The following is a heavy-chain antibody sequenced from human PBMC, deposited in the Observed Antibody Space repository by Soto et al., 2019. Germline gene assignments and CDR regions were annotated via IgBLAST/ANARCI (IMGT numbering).Heavy chain of an antibody. Sequence: QVQLQESGPGLVKPSQTLSLTCTVSGGSISSDDDFWTWIRQPPGKGLEWIGYIYYSGSTYYNPSLKSRLTMSVDTSKNQFSLKLSSVTAADTAVYYCARDRAKWKDYYYYGMDVWGQGTTVTVSS. V-gene: IGHV4-30-4*01. CDR3: ARDRAKWKDYYYYGMDV. J-gene: IGHJ6*02. CDR1: GGSISSDDDF. CDR2: IYYSGST. D-gene: IGHD1-20*01.